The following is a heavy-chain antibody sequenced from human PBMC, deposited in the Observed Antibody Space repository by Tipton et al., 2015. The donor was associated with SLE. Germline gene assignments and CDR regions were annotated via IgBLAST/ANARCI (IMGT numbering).Heavy chain of an antibody. CDR2: VNPNSGNT. D-gene: IGHD6-19*01. CDR3: ARRAVAGYFDS. CDR1: GYTFASYD. J-gene: IGHJ4*02. V-gene: IGHV1-8*01. Sequence: QLVQSGAEVKKPGASVKVSCKASGYTFASYDINWVRQATGQELEWMGWVNPNSGNTAYAQKFQGRVTMTRDTSISTAYMELSSLTSEDTAVYYCARRAVAGYFDSWGQGTLVTVSS.